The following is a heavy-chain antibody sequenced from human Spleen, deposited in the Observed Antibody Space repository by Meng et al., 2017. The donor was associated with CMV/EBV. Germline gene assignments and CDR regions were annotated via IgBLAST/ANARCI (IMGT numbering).Heavy chain of an antibody. CDR3: ASFDHIPRRNYFDY. D-gene: IGHD2-21*01. J-gene: IGHJ4*02. Sequence: HVQLQESGPGLVEPSQTLSLTFTVSGGSMSSGNYYWSWIRQPPGKGLEWIGYIHHSGSAYYNPSLKSRVSISVDTSKNQFSLNLNSMTAADTAVYYCASFDHIPRRNYFDYWGQGALVTVSS. V-gene: IGHV4-30-4*01. CDR1: GGSMSSGNYY. CDR2: IHHSGSA.